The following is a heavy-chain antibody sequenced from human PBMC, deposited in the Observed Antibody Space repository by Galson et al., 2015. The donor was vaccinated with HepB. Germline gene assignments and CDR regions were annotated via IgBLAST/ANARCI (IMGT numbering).Heavy chain of an antibody. V-gene: IGHV3-66*02. J-gene: IGHJ4*02. CDR1: GFTVSSNY. CDR3: ASLLSGLLSSFDY. CDR2: IYSGGST. Sequence: LRLSCAASGFTVSSNYMSWVRQAPGKGLEWVSVIYSGGSTYYADSVKGRFTISRDNSKNTLYLQMNSLRAENTAVYYCASLLSGLLSSFDYWGQGTLVTVSS. D-gene: IGHD3-10*02.